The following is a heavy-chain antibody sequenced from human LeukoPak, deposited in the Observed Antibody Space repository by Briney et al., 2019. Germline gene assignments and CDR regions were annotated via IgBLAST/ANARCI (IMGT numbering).Heavy chain of an antibody. CDR2: ISSSSTI. D-gene: IGHD6-19*01. CDR1: GFTFSSYE. CDR3: ARESIAVAGAPFDY. Sequence: GGSLRLSCAASGFTFSSYEMNWVRQAPGKGLEWVSYISSSSTIYDADSVKGRFTISRDNAENSLYLQMNSLRAEDTAVYCCARESIAVAGAPFDYWGQGTLVTVSS. J-gene: IGHJ4*02. V-gene: IGHV3-48*03.